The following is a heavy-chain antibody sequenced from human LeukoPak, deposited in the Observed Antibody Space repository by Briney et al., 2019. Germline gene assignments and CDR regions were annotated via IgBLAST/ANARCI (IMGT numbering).Heavy chain of an antibody. Sequence: SETLSLTCTVSGGSISSGCYYWSWIRQHPGKGLEWIGYIYYSGSTYYNPSLKSRVTISVDTSKNQFSLKLSSVTAADTAVYYCARFRYYDFWSGYYKTNWFDPWGQGTLVTVS. CDR3: ARFRYYDFWSGYYKTNWFDP. CDR2: IYYSGST. V-gene: IGHV4-31*03. D-gene: IGHD3-3*01. J-gene: IGHJ5*02. CDR1: GGSISSGCYY.